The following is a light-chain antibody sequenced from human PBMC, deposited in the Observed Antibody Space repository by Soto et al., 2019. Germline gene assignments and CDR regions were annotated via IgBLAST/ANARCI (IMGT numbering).Light chain of an antibody. CDR1: QDISNY. CDR3: QQYDTLKVT. V-gene: IGKV1-33*01. CDR2: DAS. J-gene: IGKJ3*01. Sequence: DIQMTQSPSSLSASVGDRVTITCQASQDISNYLNWYQQKPGKAPKLLIYDASNLETGVPSRFSGRGYGTDFTFTISSLQPENFATYFCQQYDTLKVTFGPGTKVDI.